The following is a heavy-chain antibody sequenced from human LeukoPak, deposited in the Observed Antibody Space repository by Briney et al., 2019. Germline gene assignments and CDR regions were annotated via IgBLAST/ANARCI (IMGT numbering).Heavy chain of an antibody. CDR2: IKQDGSEK. CDR1: GFTFSSYW. Sequence: GGSLRLSCAASGFTFSSYWMSWVRQAPGKGLERVANIKQDGSEKYYVDSVKGRFTISRDNAKNSLFLQMNSLRAEDTAVYYCASHGLSYSNYFDFWGQGTLVTVSS. V-gene: IGHV3-7*01. D-gene: IGHD4-11*01. CDR3: ASHGLSYSNYFDF. J-gene: IGHJ4*02.